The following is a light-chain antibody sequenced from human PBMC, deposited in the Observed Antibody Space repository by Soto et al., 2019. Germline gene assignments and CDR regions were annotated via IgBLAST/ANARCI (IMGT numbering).Light chain of an antibody. Sequence: QSALTQPASVSGSPGQSITISCTGTSSDVGGYNYVSWYQQHPGKAPKLMIYEVSNRPSGVSNRFSGSKSGNTASPTISGLQAEDEADYYCSSYTSSSTWVFGGGTKLT. CDR1: SSDVGGYNY. V-gene: IGLV2-14*01. J-gene: IGLJ3*02. CDR2: EVS. CDR3: SSYTSSSTWV.